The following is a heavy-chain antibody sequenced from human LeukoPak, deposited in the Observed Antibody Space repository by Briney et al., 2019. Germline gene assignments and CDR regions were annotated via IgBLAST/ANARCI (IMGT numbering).Heavy chain of an antibody. Sequence: SVKVSCKPSGGTFSSYAISWVRQAPGQGLEWMGGIIPIFGTANYAQKFQGRVTITTDESTSTAYMELSSLRSEDTAVYYCVRGGANRTPFDYWGQGTLVTVSS. CDR3: VRGGANRTPFDY. CDR1: GGTFSSYA. CDR2: IIPIFGTA. V-gene: IGHV1-69*05. D-gene: IGHD1-26*01. J-gene: IGHJ4*02.